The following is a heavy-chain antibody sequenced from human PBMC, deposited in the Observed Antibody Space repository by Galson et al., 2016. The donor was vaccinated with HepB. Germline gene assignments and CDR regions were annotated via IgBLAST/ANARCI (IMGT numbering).Heavy chain of an antibody. D-gene: IGHD2-8*01. J-gene: IGHJ4*02. Sequence: SETLSLTCTVSGGSISSSSYCWGWIRQPPGKGLEWIGTIFDTGNTYHNPSLKSRVGISVDTSKNQFSLKLSSVTAADTAVYYRARGGLIWYQNCFDLWGQGTLVTVSS. CDR1: GGSISSSSYC. CDR3: ARGGLIWYQNCFDL. V-gene: IGHV4-39*07. CDR2: IFDTGNT.